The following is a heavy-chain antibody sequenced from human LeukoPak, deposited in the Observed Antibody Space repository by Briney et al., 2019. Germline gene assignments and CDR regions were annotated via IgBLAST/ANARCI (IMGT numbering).Heavy chain of an antibody. D-gene: IGHD5-24*01. Sequence: PSETLSLTCTVSGGSISSFYWSWIRQPPGKGLEWIGYIYYSGSTNYNPSLKSRVTISIDTSKNQFSLKLNSVTAADTAVYYCAREAATIYDYWGQGTLVTVSS. CDR2: IYYSGST. CDR3: AREAATIYDY. V-gene: IGHV4-59*01. CDR1: GGSISSFY. J-gene: IGHJ4*02.